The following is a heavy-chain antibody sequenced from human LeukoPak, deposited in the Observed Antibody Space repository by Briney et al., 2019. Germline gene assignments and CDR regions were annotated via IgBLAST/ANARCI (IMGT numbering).Heavy chain of an antibody. J-gene: IGHJ3*02. V-gene: IGHV1-18*01. CDR2: ITAYDGDT. Sequence: ASVNVSCKASGFSFPSYGISWVRQAPGQGLEWIGWITAYDGDTNYAEKFQGRVTMATDTSTSTASMELWSLRSDDTAVYYCARDWQLPSGPDVFDIWGQGTVVTVSS. D-gene: IGHD1-1*01. CDR3: ARDWQLPSGPDVFDI. CDR1: GFSFPSYG.